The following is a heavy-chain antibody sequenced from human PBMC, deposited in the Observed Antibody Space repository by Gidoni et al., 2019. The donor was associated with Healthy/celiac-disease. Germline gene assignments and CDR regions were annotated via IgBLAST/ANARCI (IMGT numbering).Heavy chain of an antibody. CDR2: ISGSGGST. Sequence: EVQLLESGGGLVQPGGSLRLSCAASGFTFSSYAMSWVRQAPGKGLEWGSAISGSGGSTYYADSVKGRFTISRDNSKNTLYLQMNSLRAEDTAVYYCAKGGDIAVAGTEFDPWGQGTLVTVSS. J-gene: IGHJ5*02. D-gene: IGHD6-19*01. V-gene: IGHV3-23*01. CDR3: AKGGDIAVAGTEFDP. CDR1: GFTFSSYA.